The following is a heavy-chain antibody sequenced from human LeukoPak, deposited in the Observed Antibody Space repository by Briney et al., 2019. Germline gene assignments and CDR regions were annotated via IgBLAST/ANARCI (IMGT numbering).Heavy chain of an antibody. J-gene: IGHJ4*02. V-gene: IGHV3-23*01. CDR3: AKVVSGRYSRQWELPPLFFDY. CDR1: GFTFSSYA. D-gene: IGHD1-26*01. Sequence: GGSLRLSCAASGFTFSSYAMSWARQAPGKGLEWVSAISGSGGSTYYAESVKSRFTISRDNSRNTLYLQMNSLRAEDTAVYYCAKVVSGRYSRQWELPPLFFDYWGQGTLVTVSS. CDR2: ISGSGGST.